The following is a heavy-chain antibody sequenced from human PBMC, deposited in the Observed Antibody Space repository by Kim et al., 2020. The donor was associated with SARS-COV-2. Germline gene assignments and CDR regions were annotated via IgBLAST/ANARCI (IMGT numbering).Heavy chain of an antibody. CDR3: ARMGSGSNYYGMDV. Sequence: SKSYADSVKGRFTISRDNAKNTVYLQMSSLRAEDTAVYYCARMGSGSNYYGMDVWGQGTTVTVSS. V-gene: IGHV3-74*01. CDR2: SK. J-gene: IGHJ6*02. D-gene: IGHD1-26*01.